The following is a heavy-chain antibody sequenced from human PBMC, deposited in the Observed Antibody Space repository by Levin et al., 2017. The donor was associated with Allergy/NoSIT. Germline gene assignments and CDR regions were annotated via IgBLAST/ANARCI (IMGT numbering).Heavy chain of an antibody. J-gene: IGHJ4*02. CDR1: GYSFTTYW. D-gene: IGHD5-18*01. CDR2: IYPGGSDT. CDR3: ARHDIRGYNYGFDY. V-gene: IGHV5-51*01. Sequence: PGESLKISCKGSGYSFTTYWIGWVRQMPGKGLEWMGIIYPGGSDTRYSPSFQGQVTISADKSITTAYLQWSSLRASDTAMYYCARHDIRGYNYGFDYWGQGTLVTVSS.